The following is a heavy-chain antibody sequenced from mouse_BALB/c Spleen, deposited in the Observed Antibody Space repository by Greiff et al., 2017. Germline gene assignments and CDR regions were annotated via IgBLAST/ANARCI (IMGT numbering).Heavy chain of an antibody. V-gene: IGHV1-5*01. J-gene: IGHJ2*01. Sequence: VHVKQSGTVLARPGASVKMSCKASGYSFTSYWMHWVKQRPGQGLEWIGAIYPGNSDTSYNQKFKGKAKLTAVTSASTAYMELSSLTNEDSAVYYCTREYDYEGDYWGQGTTLTVSS. CDR2: IYPGNSDT. CDR3: TREYDYEGDY. CDR1: GYSFTSYW. D-gene: IGHD2-4*01.